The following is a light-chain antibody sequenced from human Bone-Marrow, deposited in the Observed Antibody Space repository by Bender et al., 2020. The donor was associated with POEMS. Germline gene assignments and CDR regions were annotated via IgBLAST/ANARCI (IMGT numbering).Light chain of an antibody. CDR3: AVWDDSLNGWV. J-gene: IGLJ3*02. CDR1: SSNIGAHA. CDR2: SSH. V-gene: IGLV1-44*01. Sequence: QSVLTQPPSASGTPGQWVTISCSGGSSNIGAHAVNWYQHLPGTAPKLLIYSSHRRPSEVPDRFSGSRSGTSASLAISGLQSEDEADYYCAVWDDSLNGWVFGGGTNLTVL.